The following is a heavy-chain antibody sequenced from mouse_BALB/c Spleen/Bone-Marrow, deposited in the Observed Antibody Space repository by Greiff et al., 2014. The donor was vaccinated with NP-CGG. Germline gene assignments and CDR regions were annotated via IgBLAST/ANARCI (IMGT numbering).Heavy chain of an antibody. CDR1: GYTFTSYW. J-gene: IGHJ4*01. Sequence: QVQLQQSGAELARPGASMKLSCKASGYTFTSYWMQWVKQRPGQGLEWIGAIYPGDGDTRYTQKFKGKATLTADKSSSTAYMQLSSLASEDSAVYYCARSGAMDYWGQGTSVTVSS. CDR3: ARSGAMDY. D-gene: IGHD3-2*02. V-gene: IGHV1-87*01. CDR2: IYPGDGDT.